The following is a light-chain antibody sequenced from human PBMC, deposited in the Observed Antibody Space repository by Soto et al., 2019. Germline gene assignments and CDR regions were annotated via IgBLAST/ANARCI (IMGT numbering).Light chain of an antibody. V-gene: IGLV1-40*01. Sequence: QSVLTQPPSVSGAPGQRVTISCTGSSSNIGAGYDVHWYQQLPGTAPKLLIYGNSNRPSGVPDRFSGSKSGTSASLAITGLQAEDEVDYYCQSYDSRLSGLYVFGTGTKVTVL. J-gene: IGLJ1*01. CDR2: GNS. CDR1: SSNIGAGYD. CDR3: QSYDSRLSGLYV.